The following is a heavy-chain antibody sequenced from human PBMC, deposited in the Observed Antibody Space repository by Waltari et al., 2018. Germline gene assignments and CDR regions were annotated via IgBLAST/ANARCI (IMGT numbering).Heavy chain of an antibody. J-gene: IGHJ6*02. CDR2: ISNSDDTT. CDR3: AKELERKPYYYYGWDV. CDR1: GFTFSDYA. D-gene: IGHD1-1*01. V-gene: IGHV3-23*01. Sequence: EMHLLESGGSLAQPGESLRLSCAASGFTFSDYAMAWVRQAPGKGLEWVSTISNSDDTTYYAESVKGRFTISRDNSKSTLFLQMNSRRADDTAIYYCAKELERKPYYYYGWDVWGQGTTVTVSS.